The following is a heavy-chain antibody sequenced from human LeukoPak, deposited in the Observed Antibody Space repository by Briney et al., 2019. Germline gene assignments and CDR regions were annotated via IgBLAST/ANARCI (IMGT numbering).Heavy chain of an antibody. CDR3: ARFRTWGDKAFDY. V-gene: IGHV3-48*01. J-gene: IGHJ4*02. CDR2: IGTTSGAI. Sequence: GSLRLSCAASGFTFNAFGMNWVRQAPGKGLEWVSYIGTTSGAIYYADSVKGRFTISRGSAKNSLYLQMNSLRAEDTAVYYCARFRTWGDKAFDYWGQGTLVTVSS. CDR1: GFTFNAFG. D-gene: IGHD2-21*02.